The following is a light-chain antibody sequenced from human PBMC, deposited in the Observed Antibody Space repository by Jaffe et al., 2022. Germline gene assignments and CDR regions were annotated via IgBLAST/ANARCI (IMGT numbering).Light chain of an antibody. CDR1: SSDVGSYNL. J-gene: IGLJ2*01. CDR2: EGS. CDR3: CSYAGSSTFGVYVV. V-gene: IGLV2-23*03. Sequence: QSALTQPASVSGSPGQSITISCTGTSSDVGSYNLVSWYQQHPGKAPKLMIYEGSKRPSGVSNRFSGSKSGNTASLTISGLQAEDEADYYCCSYAGSSTFGVYVVFGGGTKLTVL.